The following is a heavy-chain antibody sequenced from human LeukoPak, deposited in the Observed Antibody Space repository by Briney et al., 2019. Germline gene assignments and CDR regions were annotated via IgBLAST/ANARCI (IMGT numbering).Heavy chain of an antibody. CDR3: AKTAWYCSGGSCPRTEFDY. D-gene: IGHD2-15*01. CDR2: ISASGDVT. CDR1: RFSFSTYP. J-gene: IGHJ4*02. V-gene: IGHV3-23*01. Sequence: GGSLRLSCEASRFSFSTYPMGWVRRAPGKGLEWVSGISASGDVTFHADPLKGRFTISRDNSKNTLYLQMNSLRAEDTAVYYCAKTAWYCSGGSCPRTEFDYWGQGTLVTVSS.